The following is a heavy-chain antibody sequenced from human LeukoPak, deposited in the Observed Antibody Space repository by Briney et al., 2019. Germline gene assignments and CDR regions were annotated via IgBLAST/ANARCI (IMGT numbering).Heavy chain of an antibody. Sequence: GGSLRLSCAASGFTFSSYWMSWVRQAPGKGLEWVANIKQDGSEKYYVDSVKGRFTISRDNAKNSLYLQMNSLRAEDTAVYYCARVEVSSWYGRDYYYYYMDVWGKGSTVTVSS. CDR1: GFTFSSYW. CDR3: ARVEVSSWYGRDYYYYYMDV. J-gene: IGHJ6*03. D-gene: IGHD6-13*01. CDR2: IKQDGSEK. V-gene: IGHV3-7*01.